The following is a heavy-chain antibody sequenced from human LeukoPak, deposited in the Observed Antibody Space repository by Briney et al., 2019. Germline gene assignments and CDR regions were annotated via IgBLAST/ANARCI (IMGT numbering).Heavy chain of an antibody. CDR3: ARPSSLYGGTSEDY. D-gene: IGHD4-23*01. Sequence: GESLKISCKPSGYSFTDYWIVWVRQMPGKGLEWMGAIYPGDSDTRYSPSLDGQVTISADKSVSTTYLQWSSLQASDTAMYYCARPSSLYGGTSEDYWGQGTLVTVSS. V-gene: IGHV5-51*01. J-gene: IGHJ4*02. CDR1: GYSFTDYW. CDR2: IYPGDSDT.